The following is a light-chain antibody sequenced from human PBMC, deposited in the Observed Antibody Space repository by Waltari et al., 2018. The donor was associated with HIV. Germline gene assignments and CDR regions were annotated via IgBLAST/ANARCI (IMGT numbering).Light chain of an antibody. CDR1: SRAVGSYNY. J-gene: IGLJ2*01. V-gene: IGLV2-11*01. CDR2: DIS. Sequence: QSALTQPRSVSGSPGQSVTISCTGTSRAVGSYNYVSWYQLRPGTAPKLILFDISKRPSGVPDRFSGSVSGSTASLTISGLQADDAADYYCCSYAGSFTLIFGGGTTLIVL. CDR3: CSYAGSFTLI.